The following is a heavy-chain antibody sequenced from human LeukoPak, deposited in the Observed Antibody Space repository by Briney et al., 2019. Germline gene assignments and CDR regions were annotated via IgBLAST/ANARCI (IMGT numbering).Heavy chain of an antibody. CDR3: ARLSSDSSGYPELDY. V-gene: IGHV4-34*01. CDR2: INHSGST. Sequence: SETLSLTCAVYGGTFSGYYWSWIRQPPGKGLEWIGEINHSGSTNYNPSLKSRVTISVDTSKNQFSLKLSSVTAADTAVYYCARLSSDSSGYPELDYWGQGTLVTVSS. D-gene: IGHD3-22*01. J-gene: IGHJ4*02. CDR1: GGTFSGYY.